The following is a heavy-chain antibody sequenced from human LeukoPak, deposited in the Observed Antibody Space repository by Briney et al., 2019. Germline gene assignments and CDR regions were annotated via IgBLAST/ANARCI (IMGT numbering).Heavy chain of an antibody. D-gene: IGHD6-13*01. CDR2: IYYSGST. Sequence: SETLSLTCTVSGGSISSSSYYWSWIRQPPGKGLEWIGYIYYSGSTNYNPSLKSRVTISVDTSKNQFSLKLSSVTAADTAVYYCAKFHSSSLGAFDIWGQGTMVTVSS. J-gene: IGHJ3*02. CDR1: GGSISSSSYY. V-gene: IGHV4-61*01. CDR3: AKFHSSSLGAFDI.